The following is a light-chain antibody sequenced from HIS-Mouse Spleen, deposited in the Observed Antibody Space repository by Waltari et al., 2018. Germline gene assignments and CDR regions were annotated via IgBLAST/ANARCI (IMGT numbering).Light chain of an antibody. CDR2: RNN. Sequence: QSVLTQPPSASGTPGQRVTISCSGSSSNNGSNYGSWYQQLPGTAPKLLIYRNNQRPSGVPDRFSGSKSGTSASLAISGLRSEDEADYYCAAWDDSLSGVFGGGTKLTVL. CDR3: AAWDDSLSGV. CDR1: SSNNGSNY. J-gene: IGLJ2*01. V-gene: IGLV1-47*01.